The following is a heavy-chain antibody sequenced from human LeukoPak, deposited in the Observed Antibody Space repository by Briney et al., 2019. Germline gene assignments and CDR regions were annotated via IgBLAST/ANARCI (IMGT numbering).Heavy chain of an antibody. CDR3: ARTYSSGYGYYFDY. V-gene: IGHV4-4*07. D-gene: IGHD3-22*01. Sequence: SETLSLTCTVSGGSISSYHWSWIRQPAGKGLEWIGRIYTSGSTNYNPSLKSRVTMSVDTSKNQFSLKLTSVTAADTAVYYCARTYSSGYGYYFDYWGQGTLVTVSS. CDR2: IYTSGST. CDR1: GGSISSYH. J-gene: IGHJ4*02.